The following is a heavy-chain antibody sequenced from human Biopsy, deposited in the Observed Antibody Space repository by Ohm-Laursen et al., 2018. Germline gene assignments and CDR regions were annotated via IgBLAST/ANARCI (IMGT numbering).Heavy chain of an antibody. Sequence: SLRLSCAASGVTLSGYGMNWVRQAPGKGLEWVSSISASSSYIYYADYVTGRFTVSRGNTKNTLYLQMNSLRAADTAIYSCATELLPPGVGGPWLDSWGQGTPVTVSS. CDR1: GVTLSGYG. CDR2: ISASSSYI. V-gene: IGHV3-21*06. D-gene: IGHD3-10*01. J-gene: IGHJ5*01. CDR3: ATELLPPGVGGPWLDS.